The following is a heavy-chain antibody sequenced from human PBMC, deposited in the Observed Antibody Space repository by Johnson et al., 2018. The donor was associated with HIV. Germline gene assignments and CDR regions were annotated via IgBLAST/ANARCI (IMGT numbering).Heavy chain of an antibody. CDR1: GFTFDDYA. V-gene: IGHV3-9*01. D-gene: IGHD1-26*01. J-gene: IGHJ3*02. Sequence: VQLVESGGGVVRPGGSLRLSCVASGFTFDDYAMHWVRQPPGKGLEWVSGISWNSGTIGYADSVKGRFTISRDNAKNSLFLQMNSLRAEDTALYYCAKDLINSGIDPQAFDIWGQGTTVTVSS. CDR3: AKDLINSGIDPQAFDI. CDR2: ISWNSGTI.